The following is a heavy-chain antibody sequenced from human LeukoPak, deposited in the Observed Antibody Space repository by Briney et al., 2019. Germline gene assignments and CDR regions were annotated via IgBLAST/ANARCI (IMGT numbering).Heavy chain of an antibody. V-gene: IGHV4-59*08. CDR3: ARHLWFGPDPNYGMDV. Sequence: PSETLSLTCTVSGGSISSYYWSWIRQPPGKGLEWIGYTYYSGSTNYNPSLKSRVTISVDTSKNQFSLKLSSVTAADTAVYYCARHLWFGPDPNYGMDVWGQGTTVTVSS. D-gene: IGHD3-10*01. J-gene: IGHJ6*02. CDR1: GGSISSYY. CDR2: TYYSGST.